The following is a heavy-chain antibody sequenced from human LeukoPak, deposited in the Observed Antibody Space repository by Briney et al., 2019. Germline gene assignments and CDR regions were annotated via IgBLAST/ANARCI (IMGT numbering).Heavy chain of an antibody. Sequence: PSETLSLTCIVSGGSISSSRYYWGWIRQPPGKGLEWIGRIDKSGSTSYNPSLSSRVTISVDTSKNQFSLNLISVTAADTAVYYCARDLEDSSPFGAFDMWGQGTMVTVSS. CDR1: GGSISSSRYY. V-gene: IGHV4-39*02. J-gene: IGHJ3*02. CDR3: ARDLEDSSPFGAFDM. CDR2: IDKSGST. D-gene: IGHD3-22*01.